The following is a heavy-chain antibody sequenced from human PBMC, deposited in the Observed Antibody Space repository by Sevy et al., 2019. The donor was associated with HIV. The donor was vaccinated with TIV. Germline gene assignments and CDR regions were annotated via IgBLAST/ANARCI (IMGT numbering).Heavy chain of an antibody. D-gene: IGHD3-10*01. CDR1: GGSISGYY. J-gene: IGHJ5*02. CDR3: TRDRYTLVRGIIMTWFDP. Sequence: SETLSLTCTVSGGSISGYYWSWIRQSPGKGLEWIAYTHSNGNTNYNPSLKSRVTISIDTSKNQFPLKLGSVTVADTAVYYCTRDRYTLVRGIIMTWFDPWGQGTLVTVSS. CDR2: THSNGNT. V-gene: IGHV4-59*01.